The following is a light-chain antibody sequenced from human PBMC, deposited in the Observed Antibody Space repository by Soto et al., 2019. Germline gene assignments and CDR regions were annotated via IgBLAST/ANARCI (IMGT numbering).Light chain of an antibody. J-gene: IGKJ5*01. CDR3: QQRQFLLIP. CDR1: QSFRGL. Sequence: PGYIASLSCRASQSFRGLLAWYQQKPGQAPRLLIYDAYNRATGIPPRFSGSGSGTDFTLTISSLEPEDSAVYYCQQRQFLLIPFCQVTLLEIK. V-gene: IGKV3-11*01. CDR2: DAY.